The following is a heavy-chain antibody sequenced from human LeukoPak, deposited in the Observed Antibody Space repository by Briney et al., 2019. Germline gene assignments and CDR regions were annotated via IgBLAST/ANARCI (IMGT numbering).Heavy chain of an antibody. V-gene: IGHV4-59*08. J-gene: IGHJ6*02. CDR3: ARVLAGTMVRGWGGRDV. D-gene: IGHD3-10*01. CDR2: IYYSGST. CDR1: GGSISSYY. Sequence: PSETLSLTCTVSGGSISSYYWSWIRQPPGKGLEWIGYIYYSGSTDYNPSLKSRVTISVDTSKNQFSLKLSSVTAADPAVYYCARVLAGTMVRGWGGRDVWGQGTTVTVPS.